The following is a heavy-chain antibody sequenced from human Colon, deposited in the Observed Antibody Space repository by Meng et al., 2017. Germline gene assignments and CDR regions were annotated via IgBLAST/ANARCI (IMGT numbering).Heavy chain of an antibody. V-gene: IGHV4-31*03. Sequence: QLQLLESGPGLVKPSQTLSLTCNGSGDSITSGGYYWSWIRQHPGKGLEWIGYIDHSGTTYDNPSLKTRLTMSVDTSKNQFSLKLTSVTAADTAVYYCARSYDYLYSFDYWGQGTLVTVSS. CDR3: ARSYDYLYSFDY. CDR1: GDSITSGGYY. D-gene: IGHD4/OR15-4a*01. CDR2: IDHSGTT. J-gene: IGHJ4*02.